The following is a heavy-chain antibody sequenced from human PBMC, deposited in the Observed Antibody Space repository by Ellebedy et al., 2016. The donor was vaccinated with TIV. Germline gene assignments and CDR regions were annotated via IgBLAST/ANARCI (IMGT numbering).Heavy chain of an antibody. V-gene: IGHV3-30-3*01. CDR2: ISYDGSNK. D-gene: IGHD3-9*01. Sequence: GGSLRLSCAASGFTFSSYAMHWVRQAPGKGLEWVAVISYDGSNKYYADSVKGRFTISRDNSKNTLYLQMNSLRAEDTAVYYCARERGALTGFRGDYWGQGTLVTVSS. J-gene: IGHJ4*02. CDR1: GFTFSSYA. CDR3: ARERGALTGFRGDY.